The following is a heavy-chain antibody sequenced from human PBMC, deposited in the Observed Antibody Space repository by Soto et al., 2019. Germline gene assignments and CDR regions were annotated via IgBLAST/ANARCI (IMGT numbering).Heavy chain of an antibody. J-gene: IGHJ6*02. CDR3: ARRLGTMIRGLINYYYAMDV. D-gene: IGHD3-10*01. Sequence: LRLSCAASGFTFSSYDMHWVRQATGKGLEWVSAIGTAGDTYYPGSVKGRFTISRENAKNSLYLQMNSLRAGDTAVYYCARRLGTMIRGLINYYYAMDVWGQGTTVTVSS. CDR2: IGTAGDT. V-gene: IGHV3-13*04. CDR1: GFTFSSYD.